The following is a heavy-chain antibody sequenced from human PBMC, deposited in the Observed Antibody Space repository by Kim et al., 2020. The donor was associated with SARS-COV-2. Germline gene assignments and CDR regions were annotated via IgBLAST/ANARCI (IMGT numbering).Heavy chain of an antibody. CDR3: ARDTISGVGYFDY. V-gene: IGHV3-53*01. D-gene: IGHD1-26*01. Sequence: PDTGKGLFTISRKKSKNTLYLKMNSLRAEDSAVYYCARDTISGVGYFDYWGQRTLVTVSS. J-gene: IGHJ4*02.